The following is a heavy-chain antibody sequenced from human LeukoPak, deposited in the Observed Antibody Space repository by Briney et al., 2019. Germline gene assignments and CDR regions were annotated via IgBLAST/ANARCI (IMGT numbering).Heavy chain of an antibody. CDR1: GGSISSFY. Sequence: SETLSLTCTVSGGSISSFYWSWIRQPPGKGLEWIGYIYYSGSTNYNPSLKSRVTISVDTSKNQFSLKLSSVTAADTAVYYCARHGTSGTNLNWFNPWGQGTLVTVSS. D-gene: IGHD1-1*01. J-gene: IGHJ5*02. CDR2: IYYSGST. CDR3: ARHGTSGTNLNWFNP. V-gene: IGHV4-59*01.